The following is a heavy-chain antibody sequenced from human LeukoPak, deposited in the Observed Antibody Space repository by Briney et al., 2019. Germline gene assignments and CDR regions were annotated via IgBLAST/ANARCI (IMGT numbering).Heavy chain of an antibody. CDR3: ARRMTRGRYYYHMDV. CDR2: ISSNGGST. Sequence: GGSLRLSCAASGFTFSSYAMHWVRQAPGKGLEYVSAISSNGGSTYYANSVKGRFTISRDNSKNTLYLQMGSLRAEDTAVYYCARRMTRGRYYYHMDVWGKGTTVTISS. CDR1: GFTFSSYA. D-gene: IGHD2-15*01. J-gene: IGHJ6*03. V-gene: IGHV3-64*01.